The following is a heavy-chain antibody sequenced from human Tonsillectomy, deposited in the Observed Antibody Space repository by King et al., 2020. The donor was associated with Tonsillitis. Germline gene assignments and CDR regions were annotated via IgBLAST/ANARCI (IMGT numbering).Heavy chain of an antibody. J-gene: IGHJ4*02. D-gene: IGHD1-26*01. CDR1: GFSVSSNY. CDR3: ARDSGASCFDY. CDR2: IYSGGST. Sequence: VQLVESGGGLIQPGGSLRLSCAASGFSVSSNYMGWVRQAPGKGLEWVSVIYSGGSTYFADSVKGRFTISRDNSKNTLYLQMNSLRAEDTAIYYCARDSGASCFDYWGQGALVTVSS. V-gene: IGHV3-53*01.